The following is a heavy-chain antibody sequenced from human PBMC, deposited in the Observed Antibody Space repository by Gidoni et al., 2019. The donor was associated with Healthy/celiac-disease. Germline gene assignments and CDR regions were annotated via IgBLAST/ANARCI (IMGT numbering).Heavy chain of an antibody. V-gene: IGHV5-51*01. J-gene: IGHJ4*02. CDR1: GYSFTSYW. D-gene: IGHD5-12*01. CDR2: IYPGDSDT. Sequence: EVQLVQSGAEVNQTGESLKIYCKGSGYSFTSYWIGWVRQMPGNGLEWRGIIYPGDSDTRYSPSFQGQVTISADKSISTAYLQWSSLKASDTAMYYCARRGGNSGYDYYFDYWGQGTLVTVSS. CDR3: ARRGGNSGYDYYFDY.